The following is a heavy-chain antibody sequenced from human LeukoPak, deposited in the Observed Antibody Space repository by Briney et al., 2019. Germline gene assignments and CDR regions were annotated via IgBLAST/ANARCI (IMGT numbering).Heavy chain of an antibody. CDR3: ARANMGYYYGSGGPFDY. J-gene: IGHJ4*02. V-gene: IGHV3-48*03. CDR1: GFTFSSYE. CDR2: ISSSGSTI. Sequence: PGGSLRRSCAASGFTFSSYEMNWVRQAPGKGLEWVSYISSSGSTIYYADSVKGRFTISRDNAKNSLYLQMNSLRAEDTAVYYCARANMGYYYGSGGPFDYRGQGTLVTVSS. D-gene: IGHD3-10*01.